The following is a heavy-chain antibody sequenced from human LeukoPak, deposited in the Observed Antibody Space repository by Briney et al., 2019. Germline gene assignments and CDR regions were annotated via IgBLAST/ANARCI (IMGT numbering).Heavy chain of an antibody. Sequence: GASVKVSCKASGYSFTSYYMRWVRQAPGQGLEWMVVINPSGGSTSYAQKFQGRVTMTRDTSTSTVYMELSSLRSEDMAVYHCARGSSSVNDAFDVWGQGTMVTVSS. D-gene: IGHD6-25*01. CDR1: GYSFTSYY. CDR2: INPSGGST. CDR3: ARGSSSVNDAFDV. V-gene: IGHV1-46*01. J-gene: IGHJ3*01.